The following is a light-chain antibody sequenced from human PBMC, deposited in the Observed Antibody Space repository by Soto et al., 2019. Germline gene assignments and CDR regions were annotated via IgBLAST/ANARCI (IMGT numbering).Light chain of an antibody. CDR3: GTWDESLGAGV. CDR1: GSNIGRNY. Sequence: QSVLTQPASVSATPGEKVTISCSGRGSNIGRNYVSWYRQLPGTAPQLLIYDDNKRHSGVPDRLSGSRYGTSASLAIAGLQPGDEADYYCGTWDESLGAGVFGGGTKLTV. J-gene: IGLJ2*01. CDR2: DDN. V-gene: IGLV1-51*01.